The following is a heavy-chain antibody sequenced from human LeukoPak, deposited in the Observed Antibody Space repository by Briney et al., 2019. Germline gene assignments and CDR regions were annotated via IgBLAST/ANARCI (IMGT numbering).Heavy chain of an antibody. D-gene: IGHD3-22*01. CDR1: GGSISSYY. Sequence: PSETLSLTCTVSGGSISSYYWSWIRQPPGKGLEWIGYIYYSGSTNYNPSLKSRVTISVDTSKNQFSLKLSSVTAADTAVYYCARLRTDKWVSGYYYFDYWGQGTLVTVSS. CDR3: ARLRTDKWVSGYYYFDY. J-gene: IGHJ4*02. V-gene: IGHV4-59*01. CDR2: IYYSGST.